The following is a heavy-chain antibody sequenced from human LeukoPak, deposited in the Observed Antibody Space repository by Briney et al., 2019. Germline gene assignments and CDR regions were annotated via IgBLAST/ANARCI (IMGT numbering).Heavy chain of an antibody. V-gene: IGHV4-59*01. D-gene: IGHD3-10*01. J-gene: IGHJ5*02. CDR2: IYYSGST. CDR1: GGSISSYY. CDR3: ARSMVRGSRGWFDP. Sequence: SETASLTCTVSGGSISSYYWSWLRQPRGKGLEGIGHIYYSGSTNYNPPLKSRVTIYVDTTKNQFSLKPTSVNAGNPALDFCARSMVRGSRGWFDPWGQGTLVTVSA.